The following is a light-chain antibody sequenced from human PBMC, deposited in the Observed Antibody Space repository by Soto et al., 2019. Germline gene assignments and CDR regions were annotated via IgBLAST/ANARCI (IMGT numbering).Light chain of an antibody. CDR3: QQYGTSRVT. V-gene: IGKV3-20*01. CDR2: GAS. J-gene: IGKJ3*01. Sequence: EIVLTQSPGTLSLSPGERATLSCRASQSVSSNYLAWYQQKPGQAPRLLIYGASSRATGIPDRFSGSGSGTDFTLTISRLEPEDFAVYYCQQYGTSRVTVGPGTKVDIK. CDR1: QSVSSNY.